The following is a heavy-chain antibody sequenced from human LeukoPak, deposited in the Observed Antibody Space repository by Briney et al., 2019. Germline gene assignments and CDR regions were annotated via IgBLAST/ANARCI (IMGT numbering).Heavy chain of an antibody. V-gene: IGHV3-7*01. CDR3: ATEVGSPAIRSAFNI. CDR2: IKQDGNEI. CDR1: GSTFSSYW. Sequence: GGSLRLSCAASGSTFSSYWMSWVRQAPGKGLEWVANIKQDGNEINYVDPVKGRFTISRDNAKNSLYLQMNSLRAEDTAVYYCATEVGSPAIRSAFNIWGQGTMVTVSS. D-gene: IGHD2-2*01. J-gene: IGHJ3*02.